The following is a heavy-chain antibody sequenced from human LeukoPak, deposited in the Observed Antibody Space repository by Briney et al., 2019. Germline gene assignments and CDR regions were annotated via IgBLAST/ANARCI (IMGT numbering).Heavy chain of an antibody. D-gene: IGHD6-13*01. CDR3: ARSLRVAAAGYYFDY. V-gene: IGHV4-4*09. CDR1: GGSISSYY. CDR2: IYTSGST. J-gene: IGHJ4*02. Sequence: SETLSLTCTVSGGSISSYYWSWIRQPPGKGLEWIGYIYTSGSTNYNPALKSRVTISVDTSKNQFSLKLSSVTAADTAVYYCARSLRVAAAGYYFDYWGQGTLVTVSS.